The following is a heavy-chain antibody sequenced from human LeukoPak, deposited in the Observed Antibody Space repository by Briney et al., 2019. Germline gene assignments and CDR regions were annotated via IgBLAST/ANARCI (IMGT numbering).Heavy chain of an antibody. V-gene: IGHV1-18*01. CDR1: GYTFTSYG. CDR3: ARDSDSCGYYYVLPI. Sequence: GASVKVSCKASGYTFTSYGISWVRQAPGQVLEWMGWISAYNGNTNYAQKLQGRVTMTTDTSTSTAYMELSSLRAEDTAVYYCARDSDSCGYYYVLPIWGQGTMVTVSS. D-gene: IGHD3-22*01. J-gene: IGHJ3*02. CDR2: ISAYNGNT.